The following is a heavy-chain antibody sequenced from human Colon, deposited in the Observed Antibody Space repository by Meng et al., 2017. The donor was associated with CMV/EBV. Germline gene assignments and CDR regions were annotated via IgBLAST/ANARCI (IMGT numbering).Heavy chain of an antibody. CDR1: GFSFSVYS. D-gene: IGHD3/OR15-3a*01. Sequence: GGSLRLSCAASGFSFSVYSMNWVRQVPGKGLEWVSSISSSSANIYYADSVKGRFTISRDNAKKSLYLQMNSLTAEDSAVYHCARDKDWAFDYWGQGTLVTVSS. CDR2: ISSSSANI. J-gene: IGHJ4*02. CDR3: ARDKDWAFDY. V-gene: IGHV3-21*01.